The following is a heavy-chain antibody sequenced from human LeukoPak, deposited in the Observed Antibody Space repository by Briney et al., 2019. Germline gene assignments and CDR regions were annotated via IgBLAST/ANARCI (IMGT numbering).Heavy chain of an antibody. CDR2: IYRSENP. V-gene: IGHV4-4*02. Sequence: SGTLSLTCAASGGSISSSDWWSWVRQPPGRGLEWIGYIYRSENPTYNPSLKGRVTMSADKSKNQFSLRLSSVTAADTAVYYCARDPRCSSTNCPFDYWGQGTLVIVSS. CDR3: ARDPRCSSTNCPFDY. J-gene: IGHJ4*02. CDR1: GGSISSSDW. D-gene: IGHD2-2*01.